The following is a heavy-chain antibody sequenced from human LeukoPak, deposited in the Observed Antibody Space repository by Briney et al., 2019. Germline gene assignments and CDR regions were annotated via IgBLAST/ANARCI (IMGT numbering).Heavy chain of an antibody. CDR1: GYTFTSYG. CDR2: ISAYNGNT. V-gene: IGHV1-18*01. CDR3: ARDPPYCSSTSCYFDY. Sequence: GASVKVSCKASGYTFTSYGISWVRQAPGQGLEWMGWISAYNGNTNYAQKLQGRVTMTTDTFTSTAYMELRSLRSDDTAVYYCARDPPYCSSTSCYFDYWGQGTLVTVSS. D-gene: IGHD2-2*01. J-gene: IGHJ4*02.